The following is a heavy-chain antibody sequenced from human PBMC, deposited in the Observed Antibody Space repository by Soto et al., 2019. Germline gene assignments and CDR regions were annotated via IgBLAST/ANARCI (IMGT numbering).Heavy chain of an antibody. CDR2: ISYDGGIK. CDR3: AREAESFDN. Sequence: QVQLVESGGGVVQPGRSLRLSCAASGFTFSSYAMHWVRQAPGKGLEWVTVISYDGGIKYYADSVKGGFTISRDNSKSTLYLQMNSLRAEDTAVYYCAREAESFDNWGQGTLVTVSS. CDR1: GFTFSSYA. J-gene: IGHJ4*02. V-gene: IGHV3-30-3*01. D-gene: IGHD6-13*01.